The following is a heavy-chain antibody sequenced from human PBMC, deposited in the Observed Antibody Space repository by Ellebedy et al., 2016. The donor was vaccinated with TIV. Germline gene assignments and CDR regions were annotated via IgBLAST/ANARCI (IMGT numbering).Heavy chain of an antibody. CDR1: GFTLSSYA. Sequence: GESLKISXAASGFTLSSYAMSWVRQAPGKGLEWVSYISGSGRNIYYADSVKGRFTISRDDSKNTLFLQMNGLRAEDTAVYHCAKDLVGWSFDHWGQGILVTV. CDR2: ISGSGRNI. D-gene: IGHD6-19*01. CDR3: AKDLVGWSFDH. J-gene: IGHJ5*02. V-gene: IGHV3-23*01.